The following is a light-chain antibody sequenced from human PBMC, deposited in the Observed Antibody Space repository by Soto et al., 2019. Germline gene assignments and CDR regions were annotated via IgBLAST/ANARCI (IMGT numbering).Light chain of an antibody. CDR1: QSISSW. Sequence: DIQMTQSPSTLSASIGDRVTITCRASQSISSWLAWYQQKPGKAPKLLIYKASSLESGVPSKFSGSGSGTEFTLTISSLQPDDFATYYCQQYNSYPYTFGQGTKLEIK. V-gene: IGKV1-5*03. J-gene: IGKJ2*01. CDR3: QQYNSYPYT. CDR2: KAS.